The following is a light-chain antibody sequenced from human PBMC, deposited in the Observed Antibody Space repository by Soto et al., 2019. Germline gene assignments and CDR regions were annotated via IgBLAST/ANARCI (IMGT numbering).Light chain of an antibody. CDR3: QQYNNYPWT. CDR1: RSISSG. V-gene: IGKV1-5*03. J-gene: IGKJ1*01. Sequence: DIQMTHSPSTLSESVGDRSTITCRPSRSISSGLAWYQQKPGKAPNLLIYKASSLESGVPSRFSGSGSGTEFTLTISSLQPDDFATYYCQQYNNYPWTFGQGTKVEIK. CDR2: KAS.